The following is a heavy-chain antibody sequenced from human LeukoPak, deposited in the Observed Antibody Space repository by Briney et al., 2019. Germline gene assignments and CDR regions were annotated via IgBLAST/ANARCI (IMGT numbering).Heavy chain of an antibody. CDR2: INHSGST. J-gene: IGHJ4*02. CDR1: GFTFRNYW. D-gene: IGHD5-24*01. CDR3: ARRRDGWLV. Sequence: GSLRLSCAASGFTFRNYWMSWVRQAPGKGLERIGEINHSGSTNYNPSLKSRVTISVDTSKNQFSLKLSSVTAADTAVYYCARRRDGWLVWGQGTLVTVSS. V-gene: IGHV4-34*01.